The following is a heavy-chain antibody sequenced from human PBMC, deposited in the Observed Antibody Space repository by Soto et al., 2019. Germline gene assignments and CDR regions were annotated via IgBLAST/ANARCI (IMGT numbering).Heavy chain of an antibody. CDR2: IYYSGST. J-gene: IGHJ3*02. V-gene: IGHV4-59*01. CDR1: GGSISSYY. CDR3: AREVVATIGRDAFDI. Sequence: PSETLSLTCTVCGGSISSYYWSWIRQPPGKGLEWIGYIYYSGSTNYNPSLKSRVTISVDTSKNQFSLKLSSVTAADTAVYYCAREVVATIGRDAFDIWGQGTMVTVSS. D-gene: IGHD5-12*01.